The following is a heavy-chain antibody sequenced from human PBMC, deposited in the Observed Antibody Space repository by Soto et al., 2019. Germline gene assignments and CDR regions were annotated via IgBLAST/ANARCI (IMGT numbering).Heavy chain of an antibody. CDR1: GFTFTRYS. J-gene: IGHJ4*02. CDR3: ARASVTTVTTRSFDY. V-gene: IGHV3-48*02. D-gene: IGHD4-17*01. Sequence: EVQLVESGGGLVQPGGSLRLSCAASGFTFTRYSMNWVRQAPGKGLEWVSYISSSSSTVYYADSVKGRFTISRDNAKKSLYLQMNSLRDEDTAVYYCARASVTTVTTRSFDYWGQGTLVTVSS. CDR2: ISSSSSTV.